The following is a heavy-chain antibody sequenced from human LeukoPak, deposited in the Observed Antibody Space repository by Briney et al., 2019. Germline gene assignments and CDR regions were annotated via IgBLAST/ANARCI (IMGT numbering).Heavy chain of an antibody. V-gene: IGHV4-34*01. Sequence: SETLSRTCAAYGGSFSGYYWRGIRQPPGKGLTWTGEINHSGSTNYNPSLKSRVTISVDTSKNQFSLKLISVTAADTAVYYCARGVTTYYDFWSGYYHNWFDPWGQGTLVTVSS. J-gene: IGHJ5*02. CDR3: ARGVTTYYDFWSGYYHNWFDP. CDR1: GGSFSGYY. CDR2: INHSGST. D-gene: IGHD3-3*01.